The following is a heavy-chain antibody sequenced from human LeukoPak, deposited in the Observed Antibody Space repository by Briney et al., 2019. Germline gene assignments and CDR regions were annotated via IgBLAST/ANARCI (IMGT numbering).Heavy chain of an antibody. V-gene: IGHV4-59*12. CDR3: ARTIRGVPLYYYYYMDV. D-gene: IGHD3-10*01. CDR2: IYYSGST. Sequence: SETLSLTCTVSGGSISSYYWSWIRQPPGKGLEWIGYIYYSGSTNYNPSLKSRVTISVDTSKNQFSLKLSSVTVADTAVYYCARTIRGVPLYYYYYMDVWGKGTTVTVSS. CDR1: GGSISSYY. J-gene: IGHJ6*03.